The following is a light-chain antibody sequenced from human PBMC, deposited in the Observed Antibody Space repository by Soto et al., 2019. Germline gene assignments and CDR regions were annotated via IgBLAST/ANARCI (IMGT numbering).Light chain of an antibody. Sequence: EIVMTQSPATLSMSLGERATLSFRASQSVSSTVAWYQQRPGQAPRLLIYGASTRATGIPARFSGSGSGTEFTLTISSLQSEDFAVYYCQQYKNWPPITFGQGTRLEIK. V-gene: IGKV3-15*01. CDR3: QQYKNWPPIT. J-gene: IGKJ5*01. CDR1: QSVSST. CDR2: GAS.